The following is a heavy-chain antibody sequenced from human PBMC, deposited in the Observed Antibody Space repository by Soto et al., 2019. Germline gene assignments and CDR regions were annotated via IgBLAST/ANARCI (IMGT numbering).Heavy chain of an antibody. CDR2: ISYDGSNK. CDR3: AKDLEVLYYGSGSYNYYYGMDV. Sequence: PGGSLRLSCAASGFTFSSYGTHWVRQAPGKGLEWVAVISYDGSNKYYADSVRGRFTISRDNSKNTLYLQMNSLRAEDTAVYYCAKDLEVLYYGSGSYNYYYGMDVWGQGTTVTVSS. J-gene: IGHJ6*02. D-gene: IGHD3-10*01. V-gene: IGHV3-30*18. CDR1: GFTFSSYG.